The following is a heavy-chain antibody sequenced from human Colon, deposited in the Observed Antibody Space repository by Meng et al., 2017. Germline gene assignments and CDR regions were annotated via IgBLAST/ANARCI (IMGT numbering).Heavy chain of an antibody. Sequence: GESLKISCAASGFTFSTYWMHWVRQAPGKGLVWVSRINGDGSSATYADSVTGRFTISRDNAKNTLYLQMNSLRAADTAVYYCARGVTGYYGYFDLWGRGTLVTVSS. CDR3: ARGVTGYYGYFDL. V-gene: IGHV3-74*01. J-gene: IGHJ2*01. CDR1: GFTFSTYW. D-gene: IGHD3-9*01. CDR2: INGDGSSA.